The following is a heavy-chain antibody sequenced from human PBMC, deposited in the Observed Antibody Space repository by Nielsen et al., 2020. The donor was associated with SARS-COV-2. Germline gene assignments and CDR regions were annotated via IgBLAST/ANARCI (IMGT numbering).Heavy chain of an antibody. CDR1: GYTFTNFG. Sequence: ASVKVSCKASGYTFTNFGISWVRQAPGQGLEWMGWISAYNGNTNYAQKFQGRVTMTTDTSTTTAYMELRSLRSDDTDVYYCARAKTFYDFWSGYPSGFDPWGQGTLVTVSS. V-gene: IGHV1-18*01. CDR3: ARAKTFYDFWSGYPSGFDP. J-gene: IGHJ5*02. CDR2: ISAYNGNT. D-gene: IGHD3-3*01.